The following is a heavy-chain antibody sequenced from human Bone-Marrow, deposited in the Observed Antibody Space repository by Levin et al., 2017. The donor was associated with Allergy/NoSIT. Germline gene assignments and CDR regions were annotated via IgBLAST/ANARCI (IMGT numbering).Heavy chain of an antibody. Sequence: SETLSLTCTVSGGSISSSSYYWGWIRQPPGKGLEWIGSIYYSGSTYYNPSLKSRVTISVDTSKNQFSLKLSSVTAADTAVYYCARDSSIAARPPLDVWGKGTTVTVSS. CDR1: GGSISSSSYY. CDR2: IYYSGST. CDR3: ARDSSIAARPPLDV. J-gene: IGHJ6*04. D-gene: IGHD6-6*01. V-gene: IGHV4-39*01.